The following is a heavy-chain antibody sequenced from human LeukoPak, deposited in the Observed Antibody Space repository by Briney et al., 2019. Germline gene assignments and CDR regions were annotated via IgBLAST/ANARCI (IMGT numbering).Heavy chain of an antibody. J-gene: IGHJ6*03. Sequence: SVKVSCKASGGTFSSYAISWVRQAPGQGLEWMGGIIPIFGTANYAQRFQGRVTITTDESTSTAYMELSSLRSEDTAVYYCASNWNFPYYYYMDVWGKGTTVTVSS. CDR1: GGTFSSYA. V-gene: IGHV1-69*05. CDR3: ASNWNFPYYYYMDV. CDR2: IIPIFGTA. D-gene: IGHD1-7*01.